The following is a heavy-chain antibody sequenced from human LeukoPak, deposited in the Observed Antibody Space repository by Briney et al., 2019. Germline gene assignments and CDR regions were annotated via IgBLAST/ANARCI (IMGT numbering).Heavy chain of an antibody. CDR1: GFTVSSNH. CDR2: FYSGGST. J-gene: IGHJ4*02. V-gene: IGHV3-66*01. CDR3: ARAVGYSSSCPFY. D-gene: IGHD6-13*01. Sequence: PGGSLRLSCAASGFTVSSNHMSWVRQAPGKGLEGVSVFYSGGSTSYSDSVKGRFTISRDNPKNTLYLQMNSLSAEDTAVYYCARAVGYSSSCPFYWGQGTLVTVSS.